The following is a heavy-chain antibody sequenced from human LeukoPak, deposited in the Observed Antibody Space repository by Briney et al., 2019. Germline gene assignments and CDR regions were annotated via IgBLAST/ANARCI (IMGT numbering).Heavy chain of an antibody. D-gene: IGHD5-24*01. CDR1: GGSISSSNW. CDR3: ARDPEDGWLQRKWGFDY. CDR2: IYHSGST. V-gene: IGHV4-4*02. J-gene: IGHJ4*02. Sequence: PSETLSLTCAVSGGSISSSNWWSWVRQPPGKGLEWIGEIYHSGSTNYNPSLKRRVTISVDKSKNQFSLKLSSVTAADTAVYYCARDPEDGWLQRKWGFDYWGQGTLVTVSS.